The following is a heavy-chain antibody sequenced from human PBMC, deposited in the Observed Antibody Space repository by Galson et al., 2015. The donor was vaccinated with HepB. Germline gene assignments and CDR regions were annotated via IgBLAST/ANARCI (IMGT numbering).Heavy chain of an antibody. CDR2: IKSNTDGGTT. CDR3: TTVGEDYYDSSGYPSTRTHP. J-gene: IGHJ3*01. CDR1: GFTFSNAW. Sequence: SLRLSCAASGFTFSNAWMSWVRQAPGKGLEWVGRIKSNTDGGTTDYAAPVKGRFTISRDDSKNTLYLQMNSLKTEDTAVYYCTTVGEDYYDSSGYPSTRTHPWGQGTMVTVSS. D-gene: IGHD3-22*01. V-gene: IGHV3-15*01.